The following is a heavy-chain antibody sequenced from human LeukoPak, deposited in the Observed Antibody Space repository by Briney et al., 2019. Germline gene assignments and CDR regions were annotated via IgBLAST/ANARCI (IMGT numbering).Heavy chain of an antibody. CDR1: GGTFSSYA. D-gene: IGHD2-8*01. J-gene: IGHJ6*03. Sequence: SVKLSCKASGGTFSSYAISWVRHAPGQGLEWMGGIIPIFGTANYAQKFQGRVTITADESTSTAYMELSSLRSEDTAVYYCARGIPSVHYYYYMDVWGKGTTVTVSS. V-gene: IGHV1-69*13. CDR3: ARGIPSVHYYYYMDV. CDR2: IIPIFGTA.